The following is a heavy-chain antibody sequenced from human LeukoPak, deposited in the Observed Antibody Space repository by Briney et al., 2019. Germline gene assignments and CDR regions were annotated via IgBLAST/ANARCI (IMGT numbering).Heavy chain of an antibody. CDR2: MSYSGNT. V-gene: IGHV4-39*01. CDR3: ARRIIGTTSDSFDS. D-gene: IGHD1-20*01. J-gene: IGHJ4*02. Sequence: SETLSLTCTVSGGSISGSSYFWGWIRQPPGKGLEWVGGMSYSGNTDHNPFLKSRVTTSVDTSKNQFSLKLSSVTAADTAVYYCARRIIGTTSDSFDSWGQGTLITVSS. CDR1: GGSISGSSYF.